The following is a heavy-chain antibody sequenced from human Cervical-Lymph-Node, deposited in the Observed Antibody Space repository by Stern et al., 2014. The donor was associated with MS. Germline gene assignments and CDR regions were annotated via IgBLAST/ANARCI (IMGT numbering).Heavy chain of an antibody. CDR2: IRSKAYGGTT. V-gene: IGHV3-49*03. J-gene: IGHJ4*02. CDR1: GFTFGDYA. D-gene: IGHD3-3*01. Sequence: EVQLVESGGGLVQPGRSLRLSCTASGFTFGDYAMSWFRQAPGKGLEWVGFIRSKAYGGTTEYAASVKGRFTISRDDSKSIAYLQMNSLKTEDTAVYYCTRYGVVMTLDYWGQGTLATVSS. CDR3: TRYGVVMTLDY.